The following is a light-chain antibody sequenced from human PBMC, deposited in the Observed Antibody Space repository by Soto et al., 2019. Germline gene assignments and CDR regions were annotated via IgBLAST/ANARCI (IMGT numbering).Light chain of an antibody. CDR3: QQSYSTPLT. Sequence: DIPMTQSPSSLSASVGDRVTITCRASQSISSYLNWYQQKPGKAPKLLIYAASSLQSGVPSRFSGSGSGTEFTLTISSLQPEDFATYYCQQSYSTPLTFGGGTNVEIK. CDR1: QSISSY. V-gene: IGKV1-39*01. J-gene: IGKJ4*01. CDR2: AAS.